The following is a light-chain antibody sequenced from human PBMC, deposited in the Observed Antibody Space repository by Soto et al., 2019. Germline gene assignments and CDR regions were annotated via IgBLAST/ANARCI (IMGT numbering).Light chain of an antibody. Sequence: IVMTQSPLSLPVTPGEPASISCRSSQSLLHSNGYNYLGWYLQKPGQSPQLLIYLGSNRASGVPDRFSGSGSGTDFTLKISRVEAEDVGVYYCMQALQTPYTFGQGTKLEIK. CDR2: LGS. CDR3: MQALQTPYT. V-gene: IGKV2-28*01. J-gene: IGKJ2*01. CDR1: QSLLHSNGYNY.